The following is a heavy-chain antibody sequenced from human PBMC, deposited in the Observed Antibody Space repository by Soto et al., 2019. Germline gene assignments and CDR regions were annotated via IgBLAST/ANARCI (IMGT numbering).Heavy chain of an antibody. D-gene: IGHD2-21*02. CDR1: GVTFSMYS. CDR2: IPQDGVDG. CDR3: ARDHLILPAHDFFYGSEL. V-gene: IGHV3-7*03. J-gene: IGHJ6*04. Sequence: XGSLRLSCEVSGVTFSMYSMSRVRQSPGRGLEWVAKIPQDGVDGHYADSVKGRFIISRDNDKNSLHLQLNNLRAEDTAVYYCARDHLILPAHDFFYGSELCGRGAPVTVSS.